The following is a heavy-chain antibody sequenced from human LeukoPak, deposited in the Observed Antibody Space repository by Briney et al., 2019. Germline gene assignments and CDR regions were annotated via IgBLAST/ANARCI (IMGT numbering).Heavy chain of an antibody. CDR1: GFTFSSYR. Sequence: PGGSLRLSCAASGFTFSSYRMNWVRQAPGKGLEWVSSISSSSSYIYYEDSVKGRFTISRDNAKNSLYLQMNSLRAEDTAVYYCARGGGSGSYFLDYGGQGTLVTVSS. CDR3: ARGGGSGSYFLDY. D-gene: IGHD3-10*01. CDR2: ISSSSSYI. V-gene: IGHV3-21*01. J-gene: IGHJ4*02.